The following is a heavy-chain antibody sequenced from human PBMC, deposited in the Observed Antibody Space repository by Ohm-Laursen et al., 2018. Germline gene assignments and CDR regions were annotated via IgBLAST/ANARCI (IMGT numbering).Heavy chain of an antibody. V-gene: IGHV4-4*07. J-gene: IGHJ4*02. Sequence: SDTLSLTCTVSGGSISFYYWSWIRQPAGKGLEWIGRIYSSGSTTYNPSLKSRVTMSVDTSKNQFSLRLSSVTAGDTAVYYCARDLYTHSTSGWYFDYWGQGTLVTVSS. CDR1: GGSISFYY. D-gene: IGHD6-19*01. CDR2: IYSSGST. CDR3: ARDLYTHSTSGWYFDY.